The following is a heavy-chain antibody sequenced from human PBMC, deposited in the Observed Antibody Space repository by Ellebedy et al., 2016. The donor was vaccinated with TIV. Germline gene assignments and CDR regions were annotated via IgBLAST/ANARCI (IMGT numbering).Heavy chain of an antibody. Sequence: GESLKISCAASGFTFSSFAMTWVRQAPGKGLEWVSTISHTGTRTYYTDSVEGRFIISRDTSKKTLYLQMNGLRAEDTAIYYCAKRRGGGSDSSAPRYYFDYWGLGTLVTVSS. D-gene: IGHD3-22*01. CDR2: ISHTGTRT. J-gene: IGHJ4*02. CDR3: AKRRGGGSDSSAPRYYFDY. CDR1: GFTFSSFA. V-gene: IGHV3-23*01.